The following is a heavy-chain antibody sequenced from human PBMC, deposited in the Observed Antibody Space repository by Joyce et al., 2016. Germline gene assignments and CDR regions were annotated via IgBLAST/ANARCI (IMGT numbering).Heavy chain of an antibody. Sequence: EVQLVEYGGGLVQPGGSLRLSCAASGIIFSNKEMNWVRQAPGKGLEWISSINSDDSRIDYADSVRGRFTISRDNARNSLFLEMNSLRVEDTAMYYCTTPSCANWGQGSLVTVSS. J-gene: IGHJ4*02. V-gene: IGHV3-48*03. CDR3: TTPSCAN. D-gene: IGHD2-2*01. CDR1: GIIFSNKE. CDR2: INSDDSRI.